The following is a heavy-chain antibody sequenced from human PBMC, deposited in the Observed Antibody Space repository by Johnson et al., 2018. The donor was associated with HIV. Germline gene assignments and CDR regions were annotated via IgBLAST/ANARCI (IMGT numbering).Heavy chain of an antibody. CDR2: ISYDGSNK. CDR1: GFTFSSYA. CDR3: AKDITVVMHGAGAFDI. Sequence: QVQLVESGGGVVQPGRSLRLSCAASGFTFSSYAMHWVRQAPGKGLEWVAVISYDGSNKYYADSVKGRFTISRDNSKNTLYLQMNSLRAEDTALYYCAKDITVVMHGAGAFDIWGQGTMVTVSS. J-gene: IGHJ3*02. V-gene: IGHV3-30*04. D-gene: IGHD4-23*01.